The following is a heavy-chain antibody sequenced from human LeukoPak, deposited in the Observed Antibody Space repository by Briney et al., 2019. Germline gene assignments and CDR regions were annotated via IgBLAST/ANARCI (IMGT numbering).Heavy chain of an antibody. CDR3: ARIATKKATRYFYY. CDR2: IYRGGST. V-gene: IGHV3-53*01. D-gene: IGHD5-24*01. Sequence: PGGSLRLSFAPSGFTVSSNYISWGRQPPGKGLGWVPVIYRGGSTYTADSGKGRFTSSRDNAQNSLYVQMNSLSAEDTAVYYCARIATKKATRYFYYWGQRTLVTVSS. CDR1: GFTVSSNY. J-gene: IGHJ4*02.